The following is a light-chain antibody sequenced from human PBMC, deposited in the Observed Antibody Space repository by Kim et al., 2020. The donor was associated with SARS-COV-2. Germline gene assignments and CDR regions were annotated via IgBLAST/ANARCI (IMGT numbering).Light chain of an antibody. J-gene: IGKJ4*01. CDR2: DAS. CDR1: QSVSSY. Sequence: SWSPRERAPLTCRASQSVSSYLAWYQQKPGQAPRLLIYDASNRATGIPARFSGSGSGTDFTLTISSLEPEDFAVYYCQQRSNWLTFGGGTKVEIK. CDR3: QQRSNWLT. V-gene: IGKV3-11*01.